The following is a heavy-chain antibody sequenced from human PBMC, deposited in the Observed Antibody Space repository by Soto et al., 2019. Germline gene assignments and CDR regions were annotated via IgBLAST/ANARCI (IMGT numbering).Heavy chain of an antibody. Sequence: QVQLVESGGGVVQPGRSLRLSCAASGFTFSSYGMHWVRQAPGKGLEWVAVIWYDGSNKYYADSVKGRFTISRDNSKNTLYLQMNSLRAEDTAVYYCARVGKVTPRYYYYGMDVWGQGTTVTVSS. CDR3: ARVGKVTPRYYYYGMDV. CDR2: IWYDGSNK. D-gene: IGHD4-4*01. J-gene: IGHJ6*02. CDR1: GFTFSSYG. V-gene: IGHV3-33*01.